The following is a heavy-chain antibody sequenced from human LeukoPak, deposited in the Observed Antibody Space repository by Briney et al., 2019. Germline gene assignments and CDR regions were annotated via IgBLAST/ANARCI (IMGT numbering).Heavy chain of an antibody. V-gene: IGHV3-11*01. J-gene: IGHJ3*01. CDR1: GFIFSDCY. CDR2: ITSSGSVI. D-gene: IGHD6-19*01. Sequence: GGSLRLSCAASGFIFSDCYMSWIRQAPGKGLEWVSYITSSGSVIYYADSVKGRFTISRDNAENSLYLQMNSLKAEDAAVYYCARDKFTPGYSNGRGTFDVWGQGTMVTVSS. CDR3: ARDKFTPGYSNGRGTFDV.